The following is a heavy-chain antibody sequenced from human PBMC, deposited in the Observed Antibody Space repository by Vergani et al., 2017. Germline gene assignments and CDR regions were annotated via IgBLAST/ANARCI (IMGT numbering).Heavy chain of an antibody. D-gene: IGHD2-15*01. CDR2: ISRYVGDT. CDR3: AKLPAFCSAGSCQPEGY. J-gene: IGHJ4*02. CDR1: GFTFSDYY. V-gene: IGHV3-11*05. Sequence: QVQLVESGGGLVKPGGSLRLSCAASGFTFSDYYMSWIRQAPGRGLEWVSSISRYVGDTFYADAVKGRFTISRDNSKETLYLHMTSLRVEDTALYYCAKLPAFCSAGSCQPEGYWGQGTLVTVSS.